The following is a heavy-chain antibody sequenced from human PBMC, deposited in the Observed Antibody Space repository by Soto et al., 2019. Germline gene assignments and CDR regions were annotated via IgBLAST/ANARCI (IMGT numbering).Heavy chain of an antibody. V-gene: IGHV3-13*04. CDR2: IGTAGDT. CDR3: ARFAVGQLYHY. Sequence: GGSLRLSCAASGFTFSSNDMHWVRQATGKGLEWVSAIGTAGDTYYPGSVKGRFTISRENAKNSLYLQMNSLRAGDTAVYYCARFAVGQLYHYWGQGTLVTVSS. CDR1: GFTFSSND. D-gene: IGHD6-13*01. J-gene: IGHJ4*02.